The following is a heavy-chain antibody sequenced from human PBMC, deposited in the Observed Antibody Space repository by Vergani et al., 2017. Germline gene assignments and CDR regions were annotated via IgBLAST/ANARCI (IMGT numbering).Heavy chain of an antibody. V-gene: IGHV1-2*02. CDR3: ARRTDGCXGAVCYSAPVYMDV. D-gene: IGHD2-21*01. CDR1: GYTFTGYY. J-gene: IGHJ6*03. CDR2: INPNSGGT. Sequence: QVQLVQSGAEVKKPGASVKVSCKASGYTFTGYYMHWVRQAPGQGLEWMGWINPNSGGTNYAQKFQGRVTMTRDTSISTAYMELSRLRSDDTAVYYCARRTDGCXGAVCYSAPVYMDVWGEGTTVTVSS.